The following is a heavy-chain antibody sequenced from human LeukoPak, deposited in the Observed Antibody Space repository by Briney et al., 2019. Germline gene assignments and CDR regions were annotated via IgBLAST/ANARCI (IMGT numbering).Heavy chain of an antibody. J-gene: IGHJ4*02. CDR2: ISGSGGST. CDR1: GFTFSSYA. Sequence: GGSLRLSCAASGFTFSSYAMSWVRQAPGKGLEWVSAISGSGGSTYYADSVKGRFTISRDNSKNTLYLQMNSLRAEDTAVHYCAKVLLWFGELPGADYWGQGTLVTVSS. V-gene: IGHV3-23*01. D-gene: IGHD3-10*01. CDR3: AKVLLWFGELPGADY.